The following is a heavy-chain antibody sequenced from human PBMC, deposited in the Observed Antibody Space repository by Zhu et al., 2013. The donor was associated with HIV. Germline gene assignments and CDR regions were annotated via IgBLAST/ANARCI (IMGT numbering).Heavy chain of an antibody. Sequence: QIQLVQSGAEVKKPGASVKVSCKSSGYSFGTYGISWVRQAPGQGLQWMGWISAYNGNTNYAQKLQGRVTMTTDTSTDTAYMEVRSLRSDDTAVYYCARDSYDSSDYYLSSGMDVWGQGTTVTVSS. CDR2: ISAYNGNT. CDR1: GYSFGTYG. V-gene: IGHV1-18*04. CDR3: ARDSYDSSDYYLSSGMDV. J-gene: IGHJ6*02. D-gene: IGHD3-22*01.